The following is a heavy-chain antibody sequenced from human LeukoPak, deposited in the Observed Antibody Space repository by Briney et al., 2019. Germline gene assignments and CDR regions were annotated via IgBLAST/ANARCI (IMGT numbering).Heavy chain of an antibody. J-gene: IGHJ4*02. CDR2: IRSKPNNCTT. V-gene: IGHV3-73*01. CDR1: GFTFSGSA. Sequence: GGSLRLSCAASGFTFSGSAMHWVRQASGKGLEWVGHIRSKPNNCTTEYGASVKVRFTISRDDSKNTAYLQMDSLRTEDTAVYYWTTLAVPASPVVDYWGQGTLVTVSS. D-gene: IGHD6-19*01. CDR3: TTLAVPASPVVDY.